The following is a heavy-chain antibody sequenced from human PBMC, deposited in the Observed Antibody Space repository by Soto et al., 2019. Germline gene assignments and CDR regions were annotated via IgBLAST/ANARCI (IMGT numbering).Heavy chain of an antibody. CDR2: INHSGST. Sequence: SETLSLTCAVYGGSFSGYYWSWIRQPPGKGLEWIGEINHSGSTNYNPSLKSRVTISVDTSKNQFSLKLSSVTAADTAAYYCARALVGATIFDYWGQGTLVTVSS. V-gene: IGHV4-34*01. CDR1: GGSFSGYY. J-gene: IGHJ4*02. CDR3: ARALVGATIFDY. D-gene: IGHD1-26*01.